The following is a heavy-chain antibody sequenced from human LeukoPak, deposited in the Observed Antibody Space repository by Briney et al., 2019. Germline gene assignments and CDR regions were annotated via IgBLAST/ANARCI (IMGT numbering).Heavy chain of an antibody. CDR1: GGSFSGYY. Sequence: SETLSLTCAVYGGSFSGYYWSWVRQPPGKGLEWIGEINHSGSTNYNPSLKSRVTISVDTSKNQFSLKLSSVTAADTAVYYCARYHIVVVTAIRPYYYGMDVWGQGTTVTVSS. D-gene: IGHD2-21*02. J-gene: IGHJ6*02. CDR3: ARYHIVVVTAIRPYYYGMDV. CDR2: INHSGST. V-gene: IGHV4-34*01.